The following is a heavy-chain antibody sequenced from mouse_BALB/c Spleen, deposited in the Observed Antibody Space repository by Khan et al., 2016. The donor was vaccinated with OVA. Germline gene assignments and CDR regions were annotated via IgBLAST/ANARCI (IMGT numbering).Heavy chain of an antibody. CDR3: TRIYGSGFDY. V-gene: IGHV1-20*02. CDR2: INPHIGET. D-gene: IGHD1-1*01. J-gene: IGHJ2*01. CDR1: GYSFTGYF. Sequence: VQLQQSGPELVKPGASVKISCKASGYSFTGYFMNWVMQSHGKSLEWIGRINPHIGETFYNQKFKGKATLTVDESSSTAHMELRSLASEDSAVDYCTRIYGSGFDYWGQGTTLTVSS.